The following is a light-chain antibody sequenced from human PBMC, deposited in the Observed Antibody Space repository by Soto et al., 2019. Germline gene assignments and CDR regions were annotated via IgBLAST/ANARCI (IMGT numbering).Light chain of an antibody. Sequence: DIVMTQSPLSLPVTPGEPASISCRSSQGLLHSNGYNYLDWYLQKPGQSTQLLIYLGSIRASGVPDRFSGSGSATDFTLKISRVEAEDVGIYYCMQALQTPRTFGGGTKVEIK. CDR3: MQALQTPRT. CDR1: QGLLHSNGYNY. J-gene: IGKJ4*01. CDR2: LGS. V-gene: IGKV2-28*01.